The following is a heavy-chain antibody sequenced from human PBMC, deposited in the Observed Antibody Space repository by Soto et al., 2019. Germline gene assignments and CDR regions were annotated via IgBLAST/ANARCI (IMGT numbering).Heavy chain of an antibody. D-gene: IGHD6-13*01. J-gene: IGHJ3*02. CDR3: ARSFEGGSSSWYGDAFDI. Sequence: SETLSLTCTVSGGSISSGGYYWSWIRQHPGKGLEWIGYIYYSGSTYYNPSLKSRVIISVDTSKNQFSLRLSSVTAADTAVYYCARSFEGGSSSWYGDAFDIWGQGTMVTVSS. CDR2: IYYSGST. CDR1: GGSISSGGYY. V-gene: IGHV4-61*08.